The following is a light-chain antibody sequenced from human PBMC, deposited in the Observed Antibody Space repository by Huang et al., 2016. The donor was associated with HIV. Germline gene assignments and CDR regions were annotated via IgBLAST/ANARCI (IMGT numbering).Light chain of an antibody. CDR1: QSLLHRNGNTY. J-gene: IGKJ2*01. V-gene: IGKV2-28*01. CDR3: MQALQTPYT. CDR2: WSS. Sequence: DIVVTQSPLSLTVTPGESASISCGASQSLLHRNGNTYLDWYLQKPGQSPQLLMYWSSNRASGVPDRFSGSGSGTDFTLRISRVEAEDVGVYYCMQALQTPYTFGQGTKLEIK.